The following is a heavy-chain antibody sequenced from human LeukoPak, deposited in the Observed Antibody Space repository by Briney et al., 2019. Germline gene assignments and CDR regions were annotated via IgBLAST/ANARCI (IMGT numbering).Heavy chain of an antibody. CDR2: IKQDGSEK. D-gene: IGHD4-17*01. J-gene: IGHJ4*02. CDR3: ARAKVAVTTRAFDY. CDR1: GFTFSSYW. Sequence: GGSLRLSCAASGFTFSSYWMNWVCQAPGKGLERVANIKQDGSEKYYVDSVKGRFTIYRDNAKNSLYLQMNSLRAEDTAVYYCARAKVAVTTRAFDYWGQGTLVTVSS. V-gene: IGHV3-7*01.